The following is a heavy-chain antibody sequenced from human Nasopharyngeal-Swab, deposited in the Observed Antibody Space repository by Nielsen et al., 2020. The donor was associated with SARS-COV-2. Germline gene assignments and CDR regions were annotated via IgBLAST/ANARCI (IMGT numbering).Heavy chain of an antibody. CDR1: GFTFSSYS. J-gene: IGHJ5*02. CDR3: ARIVSGYYGSGSLRRNWFDP. Sequence: GGSLRLSCAASGFTFSSYSMNWVRQAPGKGLEWVSYISRSSSTIYYAAPVKGRFTISRDNAKNSLYLQMNSLRDEDTAVYYCARIVSGYYGSGSLRRNWFDPWGQGTLVTVSS. D-gene: IGHD3-10*01. V-gene: IGHV3-48*02. CDR2: ISRSSSTI.